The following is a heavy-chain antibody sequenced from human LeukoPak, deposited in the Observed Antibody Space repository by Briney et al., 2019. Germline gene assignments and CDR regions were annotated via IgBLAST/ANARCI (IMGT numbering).Heavy chain of an antibody. Sequence: ASVKVSCKASGGTFSSYAISWVRQAPGQGLEWMGRIIPIFGTANYAQRFQGRVTITTDESTSTAYMELSSLRSEDTAVYYCAGGVSGIAASWGQGTLVTVSS. CDR2: IIPIFGTA. J-gene: IGHJ4*02. V-gene: IGHV1-69*05. D-gene: IGHD6-13*01. CDR1: GGTFSSYA. CDR3: AGGVSGIAAS.